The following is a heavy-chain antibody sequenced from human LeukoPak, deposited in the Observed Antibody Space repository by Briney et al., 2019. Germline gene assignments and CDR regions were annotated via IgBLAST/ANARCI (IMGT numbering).Heavy chain of an antibody. D-gene: IGHD3-10*02. V-gene: IGHV3-48*03. CDR2: ISTSGSTT. J-gene: IGHJ4*02. Sequence: PGGSLRLSCAASGFTFSDYEINWVRQAPGKGLEWVSCISTSGSTTYYADSVKGRFTISRDNAKNSLFLQMNTLTAEVTAVYYCARGALHVFDYWGQGTPVTVSS. CDR3: ARGALHVFDY. CDR1: GFTFSDYE.